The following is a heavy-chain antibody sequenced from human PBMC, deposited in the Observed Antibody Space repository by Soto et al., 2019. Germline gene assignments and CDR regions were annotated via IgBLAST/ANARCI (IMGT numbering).Heavy chain of an antibody. CDR3: AKDPSIFAVIIRGMDY. J-gene: IGHJ4*02. D-gene: IGHD3-3*02. V-gene: IGHV3-23*01. CDR2: ISTSGGSR. Sequence: PGGSLRLSCAASELTFSSYAMSWVRQAPGKGLEWVSGISTSGGSRYYADSVKGRFTISRDNSKNTLYLQMNSLRAEDTAVYYIAKDPSIFAVIIRGMDYWGQATLVTVSS. CDR1: ELTFSSYA.